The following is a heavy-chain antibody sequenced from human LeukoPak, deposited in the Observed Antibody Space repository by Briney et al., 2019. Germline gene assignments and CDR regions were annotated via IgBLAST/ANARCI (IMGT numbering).Heavy chain of an antibody. CDR3: AREGRVRYYDILTGYYNYFDY. CDR1: GYTFTGYY. V-gene: IGHV1-2*02. Sequence: ASVKVSCKASGYTFTGYYMHWVRQAPGQGLEWMGWINPNSGGTNYAQKFQGRVTMTRDTSISTAYMELSRLRSDDTAVYYCAREGRVRYYDILTGYYNYFDYWGQGTLVTVSS. J-gene: IGHJ4*02. CDR2: INPNSGGT. D-gene: IGHD3-9*01.